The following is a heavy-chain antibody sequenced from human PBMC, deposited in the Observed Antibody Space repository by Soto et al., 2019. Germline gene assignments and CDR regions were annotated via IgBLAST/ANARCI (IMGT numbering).Heavy chain of an antibody. Sequence: ASVKVSCKASGYTFTSYGISWVRQAPGQGLEWMGWISAYNGNTKYAQDLQGRVTMTTDTSTSTAYMELRSLRSDDTAMYYCARFSGGSYNTYYFYYGMDVWGQGTTVTVSS. J-gene: IGHJ6*02. CDR2: ISAYNGNT. D-gene: IGHD2-15*01. CDR1: GYTFTSYG. V-gene: IGHV1-18*01. CDR3: ARFSGGSYNTYYFYYGMDV.